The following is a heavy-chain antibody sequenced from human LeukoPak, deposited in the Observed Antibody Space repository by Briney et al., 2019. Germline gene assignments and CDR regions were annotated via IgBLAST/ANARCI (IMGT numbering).Heavy chain of an antibody. CDR1: GYTFTGYY. CDR2: INPNSGGT. Sequence: GASVKVSCKASGYTFTGYYMHWVRQAPGQGLEWMGWINPNSGGTNYAQKFQGRVTMTRDTSKNQFSLKLSSVTAADTAVYYCASASDFWKGDYWGQGTLVTVSS. CDR3: ASASDFWKGDY. D-gene: IGHD3-3*01. V-gene: IGHV1-2*02. J-gene: IGHJ4*02.